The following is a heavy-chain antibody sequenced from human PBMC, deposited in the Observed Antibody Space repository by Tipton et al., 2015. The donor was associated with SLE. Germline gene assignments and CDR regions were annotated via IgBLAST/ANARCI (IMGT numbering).Heavy chain of an antibody. V-gene: IGHV4-38-2*02. CDR2: IYHSGST. CDR3: TRDPYYYDSSGSPYSY. J-gene: IGHJ4*02. Sequence: LRLSCAVSGYPISSGYYWGWIRQPPGKGLEWIGSIYHSGSTYYNPSLKSRVTISVDTSQNQFSLKLNSVTAADTAVYYCTRDPYYYDSSGSPYSYWGQGTLATVSS. CDR1: GYPISSGYY. D-gene: IGHD3-22*01.